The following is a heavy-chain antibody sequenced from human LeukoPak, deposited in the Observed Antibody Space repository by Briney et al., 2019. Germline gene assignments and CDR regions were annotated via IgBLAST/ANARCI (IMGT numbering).Heavy chain of an antibody. CDR1: GFTFSSYG. CDR2: ISGSGGST. CDR3: AKNSGGTCYSHLDY. J-gene: IGHJ4*02. Sequence: GGSLRLSCAASGFTFSSYGMTWVRQAPGKGLEWVSGISGSGGSTYYEDSVKGRFTISRDNSKNTLYLQMNSLRAEDTAVYYCAKNSGGTCYSHLDYWGQGIPVTVSS. D-gene: IGHD2-15*01. V-gene: IGHV3-23*01.